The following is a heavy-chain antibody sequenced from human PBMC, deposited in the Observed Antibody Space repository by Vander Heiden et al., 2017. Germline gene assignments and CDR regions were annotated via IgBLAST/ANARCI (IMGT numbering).Heavy chain of an antibody. CDR1: GFPFRSYG. CDR2: IWYDESKT. D-gene: IGHD1-26*01. J-gene: IGHJ3*01. CDR3: ARGGSHTHTDGFSF. V-gene: IGHV3-33*01. Sequence: QLVDSGGGVVQPGTSLRLSCPASGFPFRSYGMHWVRQAPGKGLEWVAVIWYDESKTYYEDSVKGRFTISRDNFKDTLYLEMNSLRAEDSAVYWCARGGSHTHTDGFSFWGQGTMVSAS.